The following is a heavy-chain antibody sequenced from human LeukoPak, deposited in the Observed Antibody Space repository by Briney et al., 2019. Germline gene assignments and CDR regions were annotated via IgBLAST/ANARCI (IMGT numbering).Heavy chain of an antibody. V-gene: IGHV1-3*01. Sequence: ASVKVSCKASGYTFTSYAMHWVRQAPGQRLEWMGWINAGNGNTKYSQKFQGRVTITRDTSTSTAYMELSSLRSEDAAVYYCARDQFCSSTSCYTGVGAFDIWGQGTMVTVSS. CDR3: ARDQFCSSTSCYTGVGAFDI. CDR1: GYTFTSYA. J-gene: IGHJ3*02. D-gene: IGHD2-2*02. CDR2: INAGNGNT.